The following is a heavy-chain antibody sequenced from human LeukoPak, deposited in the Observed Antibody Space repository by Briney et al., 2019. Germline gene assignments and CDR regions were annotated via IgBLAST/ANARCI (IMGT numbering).Heavy chain of an antibody. J-gene: IGHJ5*02. CDR2: MNTNSGNT. V-gene: IGHV1-8*01. CDR1: GYTFTNYD. Sequence: ASVKVSCKASGYTFTNYDINWVRQATGQGLEWMGWMNTNSGNTGYAQKFQGRITMTRNTSISTAYMELSSLRSVDTAVYYCARNKRDTTIRGVPNWFDPWGQGTLVTVSS. D-gene: IGHD3-10*01. CDR3: ARNKRDTTIRGVPNWFDP.